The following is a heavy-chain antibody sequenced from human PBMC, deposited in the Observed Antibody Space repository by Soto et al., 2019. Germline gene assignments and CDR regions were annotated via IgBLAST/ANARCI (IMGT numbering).Heavy chain of an antibody. CDR3: AKDGGLAARPQRYYFDH. D-gene: IGHD6-6*01. J-gene: IGHJ4*02. CDR1: GFTFSSYG. V-gene: IGHV3-30*18. Sequence: PGGSLRLSCAASGFTFSSYGMHWVRQAPGKGLEWVAVISYDGSNKYYADSVKGRFTISRDNSKNTLYLQMNSLRAEDTAVYYCAKDGGLAARPQRYYFDHWGQGTLVTVSS. CDR2: ISYDGSNK.